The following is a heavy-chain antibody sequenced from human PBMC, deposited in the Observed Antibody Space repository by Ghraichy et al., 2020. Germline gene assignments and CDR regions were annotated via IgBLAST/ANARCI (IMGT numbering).Heavy chain of an antibody. V-gene: IGHV5-51*01. CDR3: ARQGRYYYDSSGYYYFDY. Sequence: GESLNISCKGSGYSFTSYWIGWVRQMPGKGLEWMGIIYPGDSDTRYSPSFQGQVTISADKSISTAYLQWSSLKASDTAMYYCARQGRYYYDSSGYYYFDYWGQGTLVTVSS. CDR2: IYPGDSDT. D-gene: IGHD3-22*01. CDR1: GYSFTSYW. J-gene: IGHJ4*02.